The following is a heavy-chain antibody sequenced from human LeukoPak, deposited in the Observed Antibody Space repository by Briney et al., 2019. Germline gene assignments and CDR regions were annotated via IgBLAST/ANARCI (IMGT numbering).Heavy chain of an antibody. CDR2: IKQDGSEK. Sequence: GGSLRLSCAASGFIFNNYWISWVRQAPGEGLEWVANIKQDGSEKYYVDSVKGRFTISRDNAKNTLYLQMNSLRVEDTAVYYCARANIVVVPAAIVWGQGTLVTVSS. D-gene: IGHD2-2*01. CDR1: GFIFNNYW. V-gene: IGHV3-7*01. J-gene: IGHJ4*02. CDR3: ARANIVVVPAAIV.